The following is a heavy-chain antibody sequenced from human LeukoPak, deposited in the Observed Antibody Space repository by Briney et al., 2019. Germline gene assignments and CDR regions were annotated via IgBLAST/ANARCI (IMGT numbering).Heavy chain of an antibody. CDR3: ARDSSGYQ. CDR1: GFTFSTYW. Sequence: GGSLRLSCAASGFTFSTYWMSWVRQAPGKGLEWAANIKEDGSEKYYGDSVKGRFTISRDNAKNSLYLEMNSLRVEDTAVYYCARDSSGYQWGQGILVTVSS. D-gene: IGHD3-22*01. CDR2: IKEDGSEK. V-gene: IGHV3-7*01. J-gene: IGHJ4*02.